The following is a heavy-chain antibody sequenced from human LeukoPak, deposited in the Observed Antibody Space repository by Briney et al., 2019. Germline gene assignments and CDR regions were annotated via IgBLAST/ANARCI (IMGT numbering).Heavy chain of an antibody. Sequence: GGSLRLSCAASGFTFSSYAMSWVRQAPGKGLEWVSAISGSGGSTYYADSVKGRFTISRDNSKNTLYLQMNSLRAEDTAVYYCAKDVAWNSSCYYFDYWGREPWSPSPQ. CDR1: GFTFSSYA. CDR2: ISGSGGST. V-gene: IGHV3-23*01. J-gene: IGHJ4*02. D-gene: IGHD6-13*01. CDR3: AKDVAWNSSCYYFDY.